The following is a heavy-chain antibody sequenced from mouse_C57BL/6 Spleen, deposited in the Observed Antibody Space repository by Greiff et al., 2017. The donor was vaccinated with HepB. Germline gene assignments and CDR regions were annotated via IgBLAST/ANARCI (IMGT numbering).Heavy chain of an antibody. CDR2: IYPGSGST. Sequence: QVQLQQPGAELVKPGASVKMSCKASGYTFTSYWITWVKQRPGQGLEWIGDIYPGSGSTNYNEKFKSKATLTVDTSSSTAYLQLSSLTSEDTAIYYCARETIYYDYPRAMDYWGQGTSVTVSS. J-gene: IGHJ4*01. V-gene: IGHV1-55*01. CDR3: ARETIYYDYPRAMDY. D-gene: IGHD2-4*01. CDR1: GYTFTSYW.